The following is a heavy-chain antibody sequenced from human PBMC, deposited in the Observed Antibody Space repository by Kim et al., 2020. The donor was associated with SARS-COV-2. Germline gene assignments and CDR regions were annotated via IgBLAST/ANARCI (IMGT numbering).Heavy chain of an antibody. J-gene: IGHJ4*02. CDR3: ASEYGIAARYFDY. V-gene: IGHV3-33*01. Sequence: GGSLRLSCAASGFTFSSYGMHWVRQAPGKGLEWVAVVSYDGSNKYYADSVKGRFTISRDTSKNTLFLQMNSLRAEDTAVYYCASEYGIAARYFDYWGQGTLVTVSS. CDR1: GFTFSSYG. D-gene: IGHD6-6*01. CDR2: VSYDGSNK.